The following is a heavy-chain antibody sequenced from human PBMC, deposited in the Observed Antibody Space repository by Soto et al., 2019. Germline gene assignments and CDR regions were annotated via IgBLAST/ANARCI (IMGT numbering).Heavy chain of an antibody. D-gene: IGHD6-13*01. CDR1: GDSVSSNSAA. V-gene: IGHV6-1*01. J-gene: IGHJ6*02. Sequence: QTLSLTCAISGDSVSSNSAAWNWIRQSPSRGLEWLGRTYYRSKWYNDYAVSVKSRITINPDTSKNQFSLQLNSVTPEDTAVYYCARDQEYSSSWYRYYYYGMDVWGQGTTVTVSS. CDR3: ARDQEYSSSWYRYYYYGMDV. CDR2: TYYRSKWYN.